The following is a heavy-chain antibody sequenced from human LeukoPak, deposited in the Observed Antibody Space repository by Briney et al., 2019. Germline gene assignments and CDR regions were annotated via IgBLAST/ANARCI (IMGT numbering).Heavy chain of an antibody. V-gene: IGHV3-30*18. CDR2: ISYDGSNK. D-gene: IGHD3-3*01. Sequence: GGSLRLSCAASGSTFSSYGMHWVRQAPGKGLEWVAVISYDGSNKYYADSVKGRFTISRDNSKNTLYLQMNSLRAEDTAVYYCAKDAGWFGVNWFDPWGQGTLVTVSS. CDR1: GSTFSSYG. CDR3: AKDAGWFGVNWFDP. J-gene: IGHJ5*02.